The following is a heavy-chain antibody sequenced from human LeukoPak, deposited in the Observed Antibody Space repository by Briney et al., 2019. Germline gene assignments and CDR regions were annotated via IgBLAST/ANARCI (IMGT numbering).Heavy chain of an antibody. Sequence: PGGSLRLSCAASGFTFSNYSMNWVRQAPGKGLEWVSSISGSSYSYIYYADSVKGRFTISRDNAKNSLYLQMNSLRAEDTAVYYCARDQGYYTGGSWYSDRGVDAFDIWGQGTMVTVSS. D-gene: IGHD2-15*01. V-gene: IGHV3-21*01. CDR2: ISGSSYSYI. J-gene: IGHJ3*02. CDR1: GFTFSNYS. CDR3: ARDQGYYTGGSWYSDRGVDAFDI.